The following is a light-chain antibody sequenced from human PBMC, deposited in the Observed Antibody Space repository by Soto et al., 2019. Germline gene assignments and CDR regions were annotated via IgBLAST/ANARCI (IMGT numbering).Light chain of an antibody. J-gene: IGKJ4*01. CDR3: QQYYSTPLP. CDR1: QSVLYSSNNKNY. Sequence: DIVMTQSPDSLAVSLGERATINCKSSQSVLYSSNNKNYLAWYQQKSGQPPKLLIYWASTRESGVPDRFSGSGSGTDFTLTISSLQAEDVAVYYCQQYYSTPLPFGGGTKVEIK. CDR2: WAS. V-gene: IGKV4-1*01.